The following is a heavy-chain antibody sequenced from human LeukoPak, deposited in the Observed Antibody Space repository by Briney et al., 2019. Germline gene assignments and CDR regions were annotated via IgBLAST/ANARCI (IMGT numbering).Heavy chain of an antibody. CDR2: IYYSGST. J-gene: IGHJ3*02. CDR3: ARNTVVPAAITAFDI. CDR1: GGSISSGGYY. V-gene: IGHV4-31*03. D-gene: IGHD2-2*01. Sequence: KPSETLSLTCTVSGGSISSGGYYWSWIRQHPGKGLEWIGYIYYSGSTYYNPSLESRVTISVDTSKNQFSLKLSSVTAADTAVYYCARNTVVPAAITAFDIWGQGTMVTVSS.